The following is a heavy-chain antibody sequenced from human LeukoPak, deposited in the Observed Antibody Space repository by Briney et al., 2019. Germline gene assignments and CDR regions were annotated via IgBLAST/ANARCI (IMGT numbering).Heavy chain of an antibody. CDR3: ARQRGSSGTINWLDP. Sequence: GESLKISCKGSGYTFTTYWIAWVRQMPGEGLEWMGVIYPDDSDTRYSPSFQGQVTISADRSIRTAYLQWTSLKASDTAMYYCARQRGSSGTINWLDPWGQGTLVTVSS. D-gene: IGHD3-10*01. CDR1: GYTFTTYW. J-gene: IGHJ5*02. CDR2: IYPDDSDT. V-gene: IGHV5-51*01.